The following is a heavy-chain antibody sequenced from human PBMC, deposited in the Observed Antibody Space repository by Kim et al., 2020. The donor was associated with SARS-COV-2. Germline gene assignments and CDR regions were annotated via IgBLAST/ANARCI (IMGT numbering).Heavy chain of an antibody. V-gene: IGHV4-34*01. D-gene: IGHD3-16*01. Sequence: SETLSLTCAVYGGSFSGYYWSWIRQPPGKGLEWIGEINHSGSTNYNPSLKSRVTISVDTSKNQFSLKLSSVTAADTAVYYCARQGEQTIAYYYYGMDVWGQGTTVTVSS. J-gene: IGHJ6*02. CDR2: INHSGST. CDR1: GGSFSGYY. CDR3: ARQGEQTIAYYYYGMDV.